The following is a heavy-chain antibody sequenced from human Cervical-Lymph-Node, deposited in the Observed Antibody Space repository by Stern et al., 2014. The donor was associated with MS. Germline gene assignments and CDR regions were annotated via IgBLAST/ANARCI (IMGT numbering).Heavy chain of an antibody. Sequence: VQLLESGGGVVQPGRSLRLSCAASGFTFSSYGMHWVRQAPGKGLEWVAGIWYDGSDKYYADSVKGRFTISRDNSKNTLYLQMNSLRAEDTAVYYCARDEGIGGYFDYWGQGTLVTVSS. J-gene: IGHJ4*02. D-gene: IGHD1-26*01. V-gene: IGHV3-33*01. CDR1: GFTFSSYG. CDR3: ARDEGIGGYFDY. CDR2: IWYDGSDK.